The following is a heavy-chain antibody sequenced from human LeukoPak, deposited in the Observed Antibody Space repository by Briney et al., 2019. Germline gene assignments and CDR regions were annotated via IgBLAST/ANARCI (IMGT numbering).Heavy chain of an antibody. CDR3: ARDRRWLQLTDAFDI. Sequence: PGGSLRLSCAASGFTFSNYNMNWVRQAPGKGLEWVSSISSSSSYIYYADSVKGRFTISRDNAKNSLYLQMNSLRAEDTAVYYCARDRRWLQLTDAFDIWGQGTMVTVSS. CDR1: GFTFSNYN. CDR2: ISSSSSYI. V-gene: IGHV3-21*01. J-gene: IGHJ3*02. D-gene: IGHD5-24*01.